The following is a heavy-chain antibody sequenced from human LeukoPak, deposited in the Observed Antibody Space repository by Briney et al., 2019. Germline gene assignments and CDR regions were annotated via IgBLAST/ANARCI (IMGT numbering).Heavy chain of an antibody. CDR3: AKDSGSYFDDAFDI. CDR1: GGTFSSYA. Sequence: SVKVSCKASGGTFSSYAISWVRQAPGQGLEWMGGIIPIFGTANYAQKFQGRVTITTDESTSTAYMELSSLRSVDTAVYYCAKDSGSYFDDAFDIWGQGTMVTVSS. CDR2: IIPIFGTA. J-gene: IGHJ3*02. V-gene: IGHV1-69*05. D-gene: IGHD1-26*01.